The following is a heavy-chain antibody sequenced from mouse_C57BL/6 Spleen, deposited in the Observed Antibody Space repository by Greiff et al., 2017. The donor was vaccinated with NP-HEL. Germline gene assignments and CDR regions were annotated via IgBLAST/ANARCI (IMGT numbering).Heavy chain of an antibody. CDR1: GYTFTDYY. Sequence: EVQLQQSGPELVKPGASVKISCKASGYTFTDYYMNWVKQSHGKSLEWIGDINPNNGGTSYNQKFKGKATLTVDKSSSTAYMELRSLTSEDSAVYYCARVTVVAPFDYWGQGTTLTVSS. V-gene: IGHV1-26*01. CDR2: INPNNGGT. J-gene: IGHJ2*01. D-gene: IGHD1-1*01. CDR3: ARVTVVAPFDY.